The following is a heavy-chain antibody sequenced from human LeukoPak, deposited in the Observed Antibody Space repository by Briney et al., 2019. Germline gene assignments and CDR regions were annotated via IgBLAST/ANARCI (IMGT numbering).Heavy chain of an antibody. J-gene: IGHJ2*01. CDR1: GASISSSY. V-gene: IGHV4-59*01. CDR3: ARVVNWGLRYFDL. CDR2: IYSSGTT. Sequence: SETLSLTCTASGASISSSYWSWIRQPPGMGLEWIGYIYSSGTTNYRPSLKSRVTISVDTSKNQFSLKLTSVTAADTAVYYCARVVNWGLRYFDLWGRGTLVTVSS. D-gene: IGHD7-27*01.